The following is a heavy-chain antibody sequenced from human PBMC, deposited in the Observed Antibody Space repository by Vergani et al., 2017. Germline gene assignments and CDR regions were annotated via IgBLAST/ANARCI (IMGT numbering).Heavy chain of an antibody. Sequence: VQLVESGGGLVKPGGSLRLSCAASGFTFSSYSMNWVRQAPGKGLEWVAVIWYDGSNKYYADSVKGRFTISRDNSKNSLYLQMNSLRAEDTAVYYCARDRIVVVPAAAHYYYGMDVWGQGTTVTVSS. CDR3: ARDRIVVVPAAAHYYYGMDV. V-gene: IGHV3-33*08. J-gene: IGHJ6*02. CDR2: IWYDGSNK. D-gene: IGHD2-2*01. CDR1: GFTFSSYS.